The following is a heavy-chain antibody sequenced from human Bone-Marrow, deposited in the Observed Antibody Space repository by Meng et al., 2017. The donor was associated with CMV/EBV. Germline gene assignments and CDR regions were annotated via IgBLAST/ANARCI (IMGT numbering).Heavy chain of an antibody. CDR3: ARGGVGLRFLEWLLSTRGFDY. CDR2: INHSGST. V-gene: IGHV4-34*01. CDR1: GGSFSGYY. D-gene: IGHD3-3*01. J-gene: IGHJ4*02. Sequence: ESLKISCAVYGGSFSGYYWSWIRQPPGKGLEWIGEINHSGSTNYNPSLKSRVTISVDTSKNQFSLKLSSVTAADTAVYYCARGGVGLRFLEWLLSTRGFDYWGQGTLVTVSS.